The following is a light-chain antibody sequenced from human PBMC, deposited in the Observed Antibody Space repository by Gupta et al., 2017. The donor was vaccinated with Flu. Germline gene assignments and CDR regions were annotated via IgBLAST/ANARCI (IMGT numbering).Light chain of an antibody. Sequence: DSQMTQSPSTLSASVGDRVTIACRASQNINNWLAWFQQKPGKAPKLLISRASNLERGVPSRFSDSGSGTEFTLTISSLQPDDFATYYCQKYDNYPLTFGGGTKVEI. CDR2: RAS. J-gene: IGKJ4*01. CDR1: QNINNW. V-gene: IGKV1-5*03. CDR3: QKYDNYPLT.